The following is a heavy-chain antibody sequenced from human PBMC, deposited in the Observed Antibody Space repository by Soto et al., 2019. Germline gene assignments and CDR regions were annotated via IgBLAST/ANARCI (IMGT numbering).Heavy chain of an antibody. D-gene: IGHD3-10*01. CDR1: GFTFSSYS. CDR3: ARGGFSYGFLRGMDV. CDR2: ISSSSSYI. Sequence: WGSLRLSCAASGFTFSSYSMNWVRQAPGKGLEWVSSISSSSSYIYYADSVKGRFAISRDNAKNSLYLQMNSLRAEDTAVYYCARGGFSYGFLRGMDVWGQGTTVTVSS. V-gene: IGHV3-21*01. J-gene: IGHJ6*02.